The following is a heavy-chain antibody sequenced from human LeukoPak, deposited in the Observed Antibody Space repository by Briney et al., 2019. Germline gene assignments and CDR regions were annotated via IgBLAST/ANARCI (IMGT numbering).Heavy chain of an antibody. V-gene: IGHV3-48*02. CDR2: ISSSTSTI. D-gene: IGHD6-13*01. CDR1: GFTFSSYS. CDR3: ARGSWSSCWYPDY. J-gene: IGHJ4*02. Sequence: GGSLRLSCAASGFTFSSYSMNWVRQAPGKGLEWVSHISSSTSTIYYADSVKGRFTISRDNAKNSLYLQMNSLRDEDTAVYYCARGSWSSCWYPDYWGQGTLVTVSS.